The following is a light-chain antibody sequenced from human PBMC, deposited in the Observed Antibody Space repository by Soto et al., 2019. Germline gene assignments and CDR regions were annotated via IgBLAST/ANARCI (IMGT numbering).Light chain of an antibody. CDR3: SSYTSSSTYVV. Sequence: QSVLTQPASVSGSPGQSITISCTGTSIEVGGYNYVSWYQQHPGKAPKLMIYDVSNRPSGVSNRFSGSKSGNTASLTISGLQAEDEADYYCSSYTSSSTYVVFGGGTKVTVL. J-gene: IGLJ2*01. CDR2: DVS. V-gene: IGLV2-14*01. CDR1: SIEVGGYNY.